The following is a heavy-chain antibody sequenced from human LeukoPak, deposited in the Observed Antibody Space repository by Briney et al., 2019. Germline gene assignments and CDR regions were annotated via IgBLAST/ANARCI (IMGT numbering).Heavy chain of an antibody. CDR1: GGYISSYY. CDR3: ARQDCSTTSCYPFDY. D-gene: IGHD2-2*01. J-gene: IGHJ4*02. V-gene: IGHV4-59*08. Sequence: SETLSLTCTVSGGYISSYYWSWIRQPPGKGLEWIGYIYYSGSTNYNPSLKSRVTISVDTSKNQFSLKPSSVTAADTAVYYCARQDCSTTSCYPFDYWGQGTLVTVSS. CDR2: IYYSGST.